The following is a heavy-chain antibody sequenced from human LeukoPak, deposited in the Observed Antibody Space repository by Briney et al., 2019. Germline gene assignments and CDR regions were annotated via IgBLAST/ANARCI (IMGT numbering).Heavy chain of an antibody. CDR3: AKDQIVGANLNYYFDY. Sequence: PGGPLRLSCAASAFTFSSYAMSWVRQAPGRGLEWVSAISGSGVSTYYADSVKGRFTISRDNSKNTLYLQMNSLRAEDTAVYYCAKDQIVGANLNYYFDYWGQGTLVTVSS. CDR2: ISGSGVST. J-gene: IGHJ4*02. CDR1: AFTFSSYA. V-gene: IGHV3-23*01. D-gene: IGHD1-26*01.